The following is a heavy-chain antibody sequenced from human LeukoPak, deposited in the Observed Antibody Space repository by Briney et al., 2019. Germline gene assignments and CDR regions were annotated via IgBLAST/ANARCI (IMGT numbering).Heavy chain of an antibody. CDR3: ARDMTMVRGVIAY. CDR1: GYTFTSYA. CDR2: INAGNGNT. Sequence: ASVKVSCKASGYTFTSYAMHWVRQAPGQRLEWMGWINAGNGNTKYPQKFQGRVTITRDTSASTAYMELSSLRSEDTAVYYCARDMTMVRGVIAYWGQGTLVTVSS. V-gene: IGHV1-3*01. J-gene: IGHJ4*02. D-gene: IGHD3-10*01.